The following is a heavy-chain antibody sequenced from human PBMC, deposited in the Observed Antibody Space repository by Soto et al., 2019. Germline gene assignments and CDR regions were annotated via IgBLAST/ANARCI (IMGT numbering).Heavy chain of an antibody. CDR2: ISAYNGNT. Sequence: APVKATSKAPGYTYTSYAISWVRQAPGQGLEWMGWISAYNGNTNYAQKLQGRVTMTTDTSTSTAYMELRSLRSDDTAVYYCARDIVVVTAIRSWFDPWGQGTLVTVS. CDR3: ARDIVVVTAIRSWFDP. D-gene: IGHD2-21*02. CDR1: GYTYTSYA. J-gene: IGHJ5*02. V-gene: IGHV1-18*01.